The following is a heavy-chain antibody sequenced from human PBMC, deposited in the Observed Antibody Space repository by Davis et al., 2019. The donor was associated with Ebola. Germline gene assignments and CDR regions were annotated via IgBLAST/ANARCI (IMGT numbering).Heavy chain of an antibody. Sequence: ASSVNVSCKASGCTFSSYAIRWVRQAPGQGLEWMGGIIPIFGTANYAQKFQSKVTITRETSASTAYMELSSLRSDDTAVYYCAGGRAAAAGTTLYYYYGMDVWGQGTTVTVSS. D-gene: IGHD6-13*01. V-gene: IGHV1-69*05. CDR2: IIPIFGTA. CDR3: AGGRAAAAGTTLYYYYGMDV. J-gene: IGHJ6*02. CDR1: GCTFSSYA.